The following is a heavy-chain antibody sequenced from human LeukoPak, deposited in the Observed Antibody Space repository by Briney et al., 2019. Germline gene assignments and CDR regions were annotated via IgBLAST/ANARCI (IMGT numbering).Heavy chain of an antibody. CDR3: AKAGYGSGSYYTLSHFDY. CDR1: GFTFSSYA. V-gene: IGHV3-23*01. Sequence: GGSLRLSCAASGFTFSSYAMSWVRQAPGEGLEWVSAISGSGGSTYYADSVKGRFTISRDNSKNTLYLQMNSLRAEDTAVYYCAKAGYGSGSYYTLSHFDYWGQGTLVTVSS. CDR2: ISGSGGST. D-gene: IGHD3-10*01. J-gene: IGHJ4*02.